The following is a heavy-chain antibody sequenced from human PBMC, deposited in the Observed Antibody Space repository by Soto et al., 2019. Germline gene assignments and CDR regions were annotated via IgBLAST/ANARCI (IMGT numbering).Heavy chain of an antibody. CDR2: INPNSGGT. Sequence: ASVKVSCKASGYTFTGYYMHWVRQAPGQGLEWMGWINPNSGGTNYAQKLQGRVTMTTDTSTSTAYMELRSLRSDDTAVYYCARESQWLAHDDFDNWGQGTMVTVSS. CDR1: GYTFTGYY. J-gene: IGHJ3*02. CDR3: ARESQWLAHDDFDN. V-gene: IGHV1-2*02. D-gene: IGHD6-19*01.